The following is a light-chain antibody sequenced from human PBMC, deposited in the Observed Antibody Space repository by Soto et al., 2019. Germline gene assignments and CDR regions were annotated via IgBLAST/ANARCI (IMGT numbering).Light chain of an antibody. J-gene: IGLJ1*01. CDR2: DDS. CDR3: QSYDRRLSGYV. CDR1: NIGSKS. V-gene: IGLV3-21*02. Sequence: SYELTQPPSVSVAPGQTARITCGGNNIGSKSVHWYQQKPGQAPVLVVYDDSDRPSGIPERFSGSKSGTSATLAITGLQAEDEADYYCQSYDRRLSGYVFGTGTKLTVL.